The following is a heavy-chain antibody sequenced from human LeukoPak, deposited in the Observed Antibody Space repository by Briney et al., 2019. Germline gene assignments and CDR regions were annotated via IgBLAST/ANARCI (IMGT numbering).Heavy chain of an antibody. D-gene: IGHD6-19*01. Sequence: ASVKVSCKASGYTFTSYDISWVRQATGQGLEWMGWMNPNSGNTGYAQKFQGRVTMTRNTSISTAYMELSSLRAEDTAVYYCARVRGSGWYVLFDYWGQGTLVTVSS. CDR1: GYTFTSYD. V-gene: IGHV1-8*01. J-gene: IGHJ4*02. CDR3: ARVRGSGWYVLFDY. CDR2: MNPNSGNT.